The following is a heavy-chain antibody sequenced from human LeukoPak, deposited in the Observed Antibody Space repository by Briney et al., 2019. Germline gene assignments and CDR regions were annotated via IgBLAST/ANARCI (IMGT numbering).Heavy chain of an antibody. Sequence: PGRSLRLSCAASGFTFDDYSMHWVRQVPDKGLEWVAGISWTSGSIGYADSVKGRFTISRDNAKNTLYLQMNSLRAEDTAVYYCAKEPDPNFDYWGQGTLVTVSS. CDR3: AKEPDPNFDY. V-gene: IGHV3-9*01. CDR2: ISWTSGSI. J-gene: IGHJ4*02. CDR1: GFTFDDYS.